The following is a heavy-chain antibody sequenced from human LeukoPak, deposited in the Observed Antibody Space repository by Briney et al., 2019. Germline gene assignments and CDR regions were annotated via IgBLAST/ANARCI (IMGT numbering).Heavy chain of an antibody. D-gene: IGHD4-17*01. CDR2: IYYSGLT. CDR1: GGSISSYY. V-gene: IGHV4-59*08. CDR3: ARAGPDYGDYLDI. Sequence: SETLSLTCTVSGGSISSYYWSWIRQPPGKALEWIGYIYYSGLTNYNPSLKSRLTISVDTSKNQFSLKLSSVTAADTAVYYCARAGPDYGDYLDIWGQGTMVTVSS. J-gene: IGHJ3*02.